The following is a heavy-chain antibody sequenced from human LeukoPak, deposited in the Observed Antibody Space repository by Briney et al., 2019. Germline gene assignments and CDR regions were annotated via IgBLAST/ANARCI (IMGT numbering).Heavy chain of an antibody. CDR3: ARGRRVSSGWYLSFWYFDY. V-gene: IGHV4-59*12. CDR1: GGSISSYY. Sequence: PSETLSLTCTVSGGSISSYYWSWIRQPPGKGLEWIGYIYYSGSTNYNPSLKSRVTISVDTSKNQFSLKLSSVTAADTAVYYCARGRRVSSGWYLSFWYFDYWGQGTLVTVSS. D-gene: IGHD6-19*01. J-gene: IGHJ4*02. CDR2: IYYSGST.